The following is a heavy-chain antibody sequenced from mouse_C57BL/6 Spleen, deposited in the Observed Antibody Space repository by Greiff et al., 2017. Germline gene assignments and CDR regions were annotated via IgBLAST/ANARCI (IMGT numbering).Heavy chain of an antibody. V-gene: IGHV1-18*01. CDR1: GYTFTDYN. CDR3: ARSVDYEALYFDY. CDR2: INPNNGGT. J-gene: IGHJ2*01. D-gene: IGHD2-4*01. Sequence: EVQLQQSGPELVKPGASVRIPCKASGYTFTDYNMDWVKQSHGKSLEWIGDINPNNGGTIYNQKFKGKATLTVDKSSSTAYMELRSLTSEDTAVYYCARSVDYEALYFDYRGQGTTHTVSS.